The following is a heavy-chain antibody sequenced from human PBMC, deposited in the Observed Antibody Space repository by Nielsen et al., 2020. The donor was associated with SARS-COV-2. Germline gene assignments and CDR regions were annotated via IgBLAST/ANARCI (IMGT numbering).Heavy chain of an antibody. V-gene: IGHV3-30*18. J-gene: IGHJ3*02. CDR2: ISYDGSNK. Sequence: GGSLTLSCAASGFTFSSYAMSRIRQAPWKGPEWEAVISYDGSNKYYADSVKGRFTISRDNSKNTLYLQMNSLRAEDTAVYYCAKAGLLYSYGIKYAFDIWGQGTMVTVSS. CDR1: GFTFSSYA. D-gene: IGHD5-18*01. CDR3: AKAGLLYSYGIKYAFDI.